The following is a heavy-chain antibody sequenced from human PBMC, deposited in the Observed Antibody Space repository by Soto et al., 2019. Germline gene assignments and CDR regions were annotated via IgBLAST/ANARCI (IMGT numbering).Heavy chain of an antibody. CDR3: AREARRGYSYGYQYYYGMDV. V-gene: IGHV3-33*01. D-gene: IGHD5-18*01. CDR1: GFTFSSYG. CDR2: IWYDGSNK. Sequence: GGSLRLSCAASGFTFSSYGMHWVRRAPGKGLEWVAVIWYDGSNKYYADSVKGRFTIFRDNSENTLYLQMNSLRAEDTAVYYCAREARRGYSYGYQYYYGMDVWGQGTTVTVSS. J-gene: IGHJ6*02.